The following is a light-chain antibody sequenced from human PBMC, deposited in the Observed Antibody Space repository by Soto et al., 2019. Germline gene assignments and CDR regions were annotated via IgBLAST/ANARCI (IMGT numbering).Light chain of an antibody. CDR3: QRASAFPIT. Sequence: DIQMTQSPSFVSASVGDRVTVTCRASQGISNWLAWYQQKPGKAPELLIYTASTLGSGVPSRSSGSGSRTDFLLTISRLQPEDFATYYCQRASAFPITFGQGTRLEIK. CDR1: QGISNW. CDR2: TAS. V-gene: IGKV1-12*01. J-gene: IGKJ5*01.